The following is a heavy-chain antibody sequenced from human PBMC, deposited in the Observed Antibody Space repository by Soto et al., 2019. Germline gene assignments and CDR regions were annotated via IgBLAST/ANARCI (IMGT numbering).Heavy chain of an antibody. CDR3: AKDGLSVPESHSAIDY. Sequence: GGSLRLSCAASGFTFSSYAMSWVRQAPGKGLEWVSAISGSGGSTYYADSVKGRFTISRDNSKNTLYLQMNSLRAEDTAVYYCAKDGLSVPESHSAIDYWGQGTLVTVSS. J-gene: IGHJ4*02. CDR1: GFTFSSYA. D-gene: IGHD3-10*01. V-gene: IGHV3-23*01. CDR2: ISGSGGST.